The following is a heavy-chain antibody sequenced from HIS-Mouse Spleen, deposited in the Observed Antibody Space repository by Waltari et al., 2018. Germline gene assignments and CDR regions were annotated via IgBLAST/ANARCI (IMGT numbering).Heavy chain of an antibody. CDR1: GDHFRGYY. J-gene: IGHJ4*02. D-gene: IGHD2-15*01. Sequence: QVQLVQSGAEVKKPGASVKVSFKGSGDHFRGYYSHWVGPAPGQGLEWMGWINPNSGGTNYAQKFQGRVTMTRDTSISTAYMELSRLRSDDTAVYYCARDMGYCSGGSCYSDYWGQGTLVTVSS. CDR3: ARDMGYCSGGSCYSDY. V-gene: IGHV1-2*02. CDR2: INPNSGGT.